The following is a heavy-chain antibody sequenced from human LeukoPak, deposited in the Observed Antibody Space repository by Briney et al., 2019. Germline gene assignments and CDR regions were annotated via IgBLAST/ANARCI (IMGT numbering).Heavy chain of an antibody. V-gene: IGHV4-39*07. D-gene: IGHD5-18*01. J-gene: IGHJ4*02. Sequence: SETLSLTCTVSGGSISSSSYYWGWIRQPPGKGLEWIGSIYYSGSTYYNPSLKSRVTMSVDTSKNQFSLKLSSVTAADTAVYYCARARPVRGDTAMVTDYWGQGTLVTVSS. CDR1: GGSISSSSYY. CDR2: IYYSGST. CDR3: ARARPVRGDTAMVTDY.